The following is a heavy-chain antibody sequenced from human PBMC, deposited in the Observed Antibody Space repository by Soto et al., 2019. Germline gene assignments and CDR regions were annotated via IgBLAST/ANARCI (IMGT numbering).Heavy chain of an antibody. CDR2: ISTDGTEK. V-gene: IGHV3-30*14. Sequence: PGESLKISCVASGFTFSSYVMHWVRQAPGKGLEWVALISTDGTEKHYPGSVRGRFTISRDNSKNTLYLQMNSLRTEDTAVYYWVKEGGSVPKVVKYPFDIWGQGTKVTVSS. CDR3: VKEGGSVPKVVKYPFDI. J-gene: IGHJ3*02. CDR1: GFTFSSYV. D-gene: IGHD3-22*01.